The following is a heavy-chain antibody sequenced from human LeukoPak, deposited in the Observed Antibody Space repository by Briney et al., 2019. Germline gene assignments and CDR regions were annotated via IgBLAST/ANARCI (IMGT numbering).Heavy chain of an antibody. CDR3: ARDPGTRRPGYYFDY. CDR1: GYTFTTYG. CDR2: INNYNGDT. Sequence: ASVKVSCKASGYTFTTYGVTWVRQAPGQGLEWMGWINNYNGDTNFAQKFQGRVTMTRDMSTSTVYMELSSLRSEDTAVYYCARDPGTRRPGYYFDYWGQGTLVTVSS. J-gene: IGHJ4*02. V-gene: IGHV1-18*01.